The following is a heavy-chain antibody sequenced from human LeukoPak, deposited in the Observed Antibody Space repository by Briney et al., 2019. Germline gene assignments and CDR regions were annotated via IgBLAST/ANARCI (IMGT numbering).Heavy chain of an antibody. CDR3: ARDAYYDILTGPLGRFFDY. J-gene: IGHJ4*02. D-gene: IGHD3-9*01. V-gene: IGHV4-39*07. CDR2: IYYSGST. Sequence: SETLSLTCTVSGGSISSSSYYWGWIRQPPGKGLEWIGSIYYSGSTYYNPSLKSRVTISVDTSKNQFSLKLSSVTAADTAVYYCARDAYYDILTGPLGRFFDYWGQGTLVTVSS. CDR1: GGSISSSSYY.